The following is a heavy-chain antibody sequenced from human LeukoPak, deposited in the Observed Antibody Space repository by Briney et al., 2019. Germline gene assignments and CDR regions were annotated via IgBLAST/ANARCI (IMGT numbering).Heavy chain of an antibody. Sequence: KPSETLSLTCAVYGGSFSGYYWSWIRQPPGKGLEWIGEINHSGSTNYNPSLKSRVTISVDTSKHQFSLKLSSVTAADTAVYYCARNYYDSSGYQNHDYCGQGTLVTVSS. CDR1: GGSFSGYY. J-gene: IGHJ4*02. V-gene: IGHV4-34*01. CDR2: INHSGST. CDR3: ARNYYDSSGYQNHDY. D-gene: IGHD3-22*01.